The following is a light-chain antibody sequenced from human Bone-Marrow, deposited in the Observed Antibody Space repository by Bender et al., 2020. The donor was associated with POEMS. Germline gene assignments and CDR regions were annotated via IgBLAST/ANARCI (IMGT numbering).Light chain of an antibody. CDR3: QVWDNNSDHPGV. CDR2: DDD. CDR1: NIGIKS. V-gene: IGLV3-21*02. Sequence: SYVLTQPPSVSVAPGQTARITCGGSNIGIKSVHWYQQRPGQAPVLVVYDDDDRPSGIPERFSGSNSGNTATLTISRVDAGDEADYYCQVWDNNSDHPGVFGGGTKMTVL. J-gene: IGLJ2*01.